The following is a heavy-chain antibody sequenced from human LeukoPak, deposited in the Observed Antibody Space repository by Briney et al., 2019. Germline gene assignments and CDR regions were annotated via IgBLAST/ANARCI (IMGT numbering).Heavy chain of an antibody. V-gene: IGHV1-2*02. D-gene: IGHD6-19*01. Sequence: GASVKVSCKASGYTFTGYYMHWVRQAPGQGLEWMGWINPNSGGTNYAQKFQGRVTMTRDTSISTAYMELSRLRSDDTAVYYCARDLGYSSGWYPEHYYYYMDVWGKGTTVTVSS. J-gene: IGHJ6*03. CDR2: INPNSGGT. CDR1: GYTFTGYY. CDR3: ARDLGYSSGWYPEHYYYYMDV.